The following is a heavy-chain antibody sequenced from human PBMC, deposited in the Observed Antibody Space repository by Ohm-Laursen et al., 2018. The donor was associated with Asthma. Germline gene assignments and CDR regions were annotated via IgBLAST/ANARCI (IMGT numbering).Heavy chain of an antibody. V-gene: IGHV3-33*06. Sequence: SLRLSCAASGFTFSSYGMHWVRQAPGKGLEWVAVIWYDGSNKYYADSVKGRFTISRDNSKNTLFLQMHSLRAEDTAVYYCTKEDFGSSYFDHWGQGALVTVSP. CDR3: TKEDFGSSYFDH. CDR1: GFTFSSYG. D-gene: IGHD3-3*01. CDR2: IWYDGSNK. J-gene: IGHJ4*02.